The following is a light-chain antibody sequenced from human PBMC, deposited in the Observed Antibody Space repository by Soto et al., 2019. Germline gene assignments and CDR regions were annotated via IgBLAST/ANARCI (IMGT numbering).Light chain of an antibody. CDR2: EGS. V-gene: IGLV2-23*03. J-gene: IGLJ1*01. CDR1: SSDVGSYNL. Sequence: QSVLTQPASVSGSPGQLITISCTGTSSDVGSYNLVSWYQQHPGKAPKLMIYEGSKRPSGVSNRFSGSKSGNTASLTISGLQAEDEGDYYCCSYASSSTFLIVLGTGTKLTVL. CDR3: CSYASSSTFLIV.